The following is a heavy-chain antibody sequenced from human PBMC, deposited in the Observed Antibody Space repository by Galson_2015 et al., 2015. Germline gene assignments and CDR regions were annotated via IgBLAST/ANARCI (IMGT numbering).Heavy chain of an antibody. J-gene: IGHJ4*02. V-gene: IGHV4-39*01. CDR2: IYYTGTS. CDR1: GASISNKYYY. Sequence: SETLSLTCTVSGASISNKYYYWGWIRQSPGKGLEWIATIYYTGTSYYNPSLQSRVTMSVDTSKNQFSLRLRSVTATDTAVYFCARRDSTSSVYLDSWGQGTLVTVSS. CDR3: ARRDSTSSVYLDS. D-gene: IGHD6-6*01.